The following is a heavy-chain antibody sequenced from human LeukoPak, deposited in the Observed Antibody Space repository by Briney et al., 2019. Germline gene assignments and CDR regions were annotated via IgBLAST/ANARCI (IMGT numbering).Heavy chain of an antibody. CDR2: ISSSSSYI. J-gene: IGHJ5*02. CDR1: GFPFSDHE. V-gene: IGHV3-21*01. Sequence: PGGSLRLSCAASGFPFSDHEMNWVRQAPGKGLEWVSSISSSSSYIYYADSVKGRFTISRDNAKNSLYLQMNSLRAEDTAVYYCAREAYYYGSGSSWFDPWGQGTLVTVSS. CDR3: AREAYYYGSGSSWFDP. D-gene: IGHD3-10*01.